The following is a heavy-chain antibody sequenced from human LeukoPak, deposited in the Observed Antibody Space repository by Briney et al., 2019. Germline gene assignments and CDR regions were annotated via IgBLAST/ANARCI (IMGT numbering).Heavy chain of an antibody. CDR2: IKQDGSGK. J-gene: IGHJ6*02. Sequence: GGSLRLSCAASGFTFSSYSMNWVRQAPGKGLEWVANIKQDGSGKYYVDSVKGRFTISRDNAKNSLYLQMNSLRAEDTAVYYCARDLPSLYGDYPTSNGMDVWGQGTTVTVSS. D-gene: IGHD4-17*01. CDR1: GFTFSSYS. V-gene: IGHV3-7*01. CDR3: ARDLPSLYGDYPTSNGMDV.